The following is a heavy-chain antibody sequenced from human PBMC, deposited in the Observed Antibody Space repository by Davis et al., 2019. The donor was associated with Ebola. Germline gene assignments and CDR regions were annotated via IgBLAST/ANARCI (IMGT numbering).Heavy chain of an antibody. Sequence: MPSETLSLTCAVSGASISSAGYSWSWIRQPPGKGLEWIGYIYQSGNTYYNPSLKSRVTISIDRSKNQFSLNLKSVTAADTAVYFCTRGVRGSFLNWFDPWGQGSLVTVSS. CDR3: TRGVRGSFLNWFDP. CDR2: IYQSGNT. J-gene: IGHJ5*02. D-gene: IGHD1-26*01. V-gene: IGHV4-30-2*01. CDR1: GASISSAGYS.